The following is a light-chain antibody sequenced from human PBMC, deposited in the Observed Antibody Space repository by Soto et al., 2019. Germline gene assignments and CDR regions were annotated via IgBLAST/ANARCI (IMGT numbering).Light chain of an antibody. CDR3: QHYVTWPLT. J-gene: IGKJ4*01. Sequence: EVVMTQSPATLSVSPGERATLSCRASRGIGSTLAWYQQKPGQTPRLLIYDTDTRATGVPARFLGSASGTEFPLTITSLQSEDFAIYYCQHYVTWPLTFRGGTRGENK. CDR2: DTD. CDR1: RGIGST. V-gene: IGKV3-15*01.